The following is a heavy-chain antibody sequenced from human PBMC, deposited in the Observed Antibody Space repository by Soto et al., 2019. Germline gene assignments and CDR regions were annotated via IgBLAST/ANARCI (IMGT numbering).Heavy chain of an antibody. CDR2: IYYSGST. V-gene: IGHV4-30-4*01. J-gene: IGHJ4*02. CDR3: ARYGGGTAAFDY. CDR1: GGSISSGDYY. Sequence: SETLSLTCTVSGGSISSGDYYWSWIRQPPGKGLEWIGHIYYSGSTYYDPSLKSRVTISVDTSKNQFSLKLSSVTAADTAVYYCARYGGGTAAFDYWGQGTLVTVSS. D-gene: IGHD1-1*01.